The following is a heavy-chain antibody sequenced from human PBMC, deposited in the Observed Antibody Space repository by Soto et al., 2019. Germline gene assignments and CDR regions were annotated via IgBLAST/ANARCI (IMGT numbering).Heavy chain of an antibody. Sequence: QVHLVQSGAEVKKPGASVKFSCKDSGGSFTSNAISWVRQAPGQGLEWMGTVLPILGTTNYAQKFKGRVTMTADESTSTAYMELTRLRSEDTAVYYCARDRALIGFDHWGQGSMVTVA. J-gene: IGHJ4*02. V-gene: IGHV1-69*18. CDR3: ARDRALIGFDH. CDR1: GGSFTSNA. D-gene: IGHD3-16*01. CDR2: VLPILGTT.